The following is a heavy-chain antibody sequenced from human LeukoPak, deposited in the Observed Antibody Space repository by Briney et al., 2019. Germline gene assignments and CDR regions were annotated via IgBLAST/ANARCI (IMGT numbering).Heavy chain of an antibody. CDR2: IYHSGST. Sequence: SETLSLTCTVSGGSISSGGYYWSWIRQPPGKGLEWIGYIYHSGSTYYNPSLKSRVTISVDRSKNQFSLKLSSVTAADTAVYYCARSAYYHGSGSHGTFDFWGQGTLVTVSS. CDR1: GGSISSGGYY. CDR3: ARSAYYHGSGSHGTFDF. J-gene: IGHJ4*02. D-gene: IGHD3-10*01. V-gene: IGHV4-30-2*01.